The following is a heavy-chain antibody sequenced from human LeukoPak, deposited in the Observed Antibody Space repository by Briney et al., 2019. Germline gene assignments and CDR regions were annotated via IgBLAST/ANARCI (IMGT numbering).Heavy chain of an antibody. CDR2: IYPPDSDT. CDR3: ARLGKWLDY. CDR1: GYRFTNFW. V-gene: IGHV5-51*01. D-gene: IGHD5-12*01. Sequence: GESLKISCKGSGYRFTNFWIAWVRQMPGKGLEWMGIIYPPDSDTRYSPSFQGQVTISVDKSISTAYLQWSSLKASDTAMYYCARLGKWLDYWGHGSLVTVSS. J-gene: IGHJ4*01.